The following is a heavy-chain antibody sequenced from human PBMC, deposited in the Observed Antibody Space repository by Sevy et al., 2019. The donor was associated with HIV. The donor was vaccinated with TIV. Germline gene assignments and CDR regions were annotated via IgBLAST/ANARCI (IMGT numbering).Heavy chain of an antibody. CDR1: GFTFSSYA. CDR3: AKESTASGGYYFDY. D-gene: IGHD2-15*01. Sequence: GGSLRLSCAASGFTFSSYAMTWVRQAPGKGLEWVSTISSSAGNTYYADSVKGRFTISRDNSKNTLYLQMNSLRAENTAVYYCAKESTASGGYYFDYWGQGTLVTVSS. J-gene: IGHJ4*02. V-gene: IGHV3-23*01. CDR2: ISSSAGNT.